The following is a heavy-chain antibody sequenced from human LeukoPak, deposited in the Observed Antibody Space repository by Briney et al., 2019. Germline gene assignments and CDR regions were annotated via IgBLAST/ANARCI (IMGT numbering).Heavy chain of an antibody. D-gene: IGHD3-22*01. Sequence: SETLSLTCTVSGGSINSSSYYWGWIRQPPGKGLEWIGSIYYSGSTYYNPSLKSRVTISVDTSKNQFSLKLSSVTAADTAVYYCARSDYYYDSSGCFQHWGQGTLVTVSS. CDR2: IYYSGST. V-gene: IGHV4-39*01. CDR1: GGSINSSSYY. J-gene: IGHJ1*01. CDR3: ARSDYYYDSSGCFQH.